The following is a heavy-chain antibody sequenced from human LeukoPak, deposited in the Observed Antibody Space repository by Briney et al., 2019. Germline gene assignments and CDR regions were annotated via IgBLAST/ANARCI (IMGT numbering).Heavy chain of an antibody. CDR1: GGSISNYY. CDR2: IYTSGST. Sequence: SETLSLTCTVSGGSISNYYWSWIRQPAGKGLEWIGHIYTSGSTNYNPSLKSRVTMSVDTPKNQFSLNLSSVTAADTAVYYCARGGVDWTFDYWGQGTLVTVSS. D-gene: IGHD3-9*01. J-gene: IGHJ4*02. V-gene: IGHV4-4*07. CDR3: ARGGVDWTFDY.